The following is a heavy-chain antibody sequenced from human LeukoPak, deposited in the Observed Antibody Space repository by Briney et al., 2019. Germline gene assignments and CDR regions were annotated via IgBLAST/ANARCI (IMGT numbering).Heavy chain of an antibody. CDR3: ASLLTPYHGSGGGGMDV. CDR2: ISGDGSGT. Sequence: GGSLRLSCAASGFTFSTHWMYWVRQAPGKELVWVSRISGDGSGTSYADSVKGRFTISRDNAKDTLYPQMTSLRVEDTAVYSCASLLTPYHGSGGGGMDVWGQGTTVTVSS. CDR1: GFTFSTHW. J-gene: IGHJ6*02. D-gene: IGHD3-10*01. V-gene: IGHV3-74*01.